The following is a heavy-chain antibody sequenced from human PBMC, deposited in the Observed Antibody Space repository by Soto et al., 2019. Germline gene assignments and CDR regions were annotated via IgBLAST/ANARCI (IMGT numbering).Heavy chain of an antibody. CDR2: VYYTGTT. CDR3: ARLGDYYQAFEY. V-gene: IGHV4-59*08. J-gene: IGHJ4*01. D-gene: IGHD3-22*01. CDR1: GSPISSYY. Sequence: SETLSLTCTVSGSPISSYYWSWFRQPPGQGLEWVGYVYYTGTTTYSPSLKSRVTISVDASKSQFSLNLRSVTAADTAVYYCARLGDYYQAFEYWGHGALVTVSS.